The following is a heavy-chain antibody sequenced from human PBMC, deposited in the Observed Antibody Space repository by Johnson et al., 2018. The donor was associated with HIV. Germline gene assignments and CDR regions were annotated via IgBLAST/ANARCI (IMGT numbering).Heavy chain of an antibody. CDR1: GFIFSSYA. CDR3: AKGEAQEGWIQLWSYAFDF. J-gene: IGHJ3*01. V-gene: IGHV3-30*04. D-gene: IGHD5-18*01. Sequence: VQLMESGGGVVQPGRSLRLSCAASGFIFSSYAMHWVRQAPGKGLEWVAGISYDGSNKYYADSVKGRYTISRDNSRNTLYLQMSNMRTEETAVYYCAKGEAQEGWIQLWSYAFDFWGRGTLVTVSS. CDR2: ISYDGSNK.